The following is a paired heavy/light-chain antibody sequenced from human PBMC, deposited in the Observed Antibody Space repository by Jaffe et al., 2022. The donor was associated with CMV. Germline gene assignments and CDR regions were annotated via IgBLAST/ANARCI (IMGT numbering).Heavy chain of an antibody. CDR2: TYYRSKWYY. CDR1: GDSVSSNSAA. Sequence: QVQLQQSGPGLVKPSQTLSLTCAISGDSVSSNSAAWNWIRQSPSRGLEWLGRTYYRSKWYYDYAESVKSRIIINPDTAKNQFFLQLRSVTPEDTAVYYCARDPGGISGYCPGGSCYAGDNWFGPWGQGTLVTVSS. J-gene: IGHJ5*02. CDR3: ARDPGGISGYCPGGSCYAGDNWFGP. D-gene: IGHD2-15*01. V-gene: IGHV6-1*01.
Light chain of an antibody. Sequence: SFVLTQPPSVSVAPGQTARIPCGGNNLGSKSMHWYQQKPGQAPVLVIYYDDDRPSGIPERFSGSNSGNTATLTISRVEAGDEADYYCQVWQRSPDHPVFGGGTQLTVL. CDR2: YDD. V-gene: IGLV3-21*01. J-gene: IGLJ3*02. CDR3: QVWQRSPDHPV. CDR1: NLGSKS.